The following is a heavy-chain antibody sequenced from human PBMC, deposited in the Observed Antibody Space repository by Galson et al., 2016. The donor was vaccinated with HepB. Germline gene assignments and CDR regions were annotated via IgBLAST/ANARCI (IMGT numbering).Heavy chain of an antibody. V-gene: IGHV3-21*01. CDR1: GFTFSHYT. Sequence: SLRLSCAASGFTFSHYTMNWVRQPPGKGLEWVSSISISSNFIHYADAVKGRFTISRDNAKNSLFLQMSSLRAEDTAIYYCAKDSMLDDWGQGILVTVSS. J-gene: IGHJ4*02. CDR3: AKDSMLDD. CDR2: ISISSNFI.